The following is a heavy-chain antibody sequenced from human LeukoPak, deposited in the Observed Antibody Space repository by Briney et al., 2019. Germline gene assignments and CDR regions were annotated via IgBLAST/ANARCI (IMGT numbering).Heavy chain of an antibody. V-gene: IGHV1-69*05. CDR1: GGTFSSYA. CDR3: ARSSPTGNYFDY. J-gene: IGHJ4*02. D-gene: IGHD1-1*01. CDR2: IIPIFGTA. Sequence: SVKVSCKASGGTFSSYAISWVRQAPGQGLEWMGGIIPIFGTANYAQKFQGRVTITTDESTSTAYMELSSLRSEDTAMYYCARSSPTGNYFDYWGQGTLVTVSS.